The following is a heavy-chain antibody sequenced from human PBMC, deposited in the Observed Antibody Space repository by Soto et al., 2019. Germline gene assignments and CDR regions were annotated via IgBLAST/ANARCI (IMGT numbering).Heavy chain of an antibody. Sequence: EVQLLESGGGLGQPGGSLRLSCAASGFTFDTYVMSWVRQAPGMGLEWVSDISGRGTSTYYADSVKGRFTISRDNPKNTLFLQMNSLRAEDTAIYYCAKGGLVDNDSPLDFWGQGSLVTVGS. D-gene: IGHD5-12*01. CDR2: ISGRGTST. CDR3: AKGGLVDNDSPLDF. CDR1: GFTFDTYV. V-gene: IGHV3-23*01. J-gene: IGHJ4*02.